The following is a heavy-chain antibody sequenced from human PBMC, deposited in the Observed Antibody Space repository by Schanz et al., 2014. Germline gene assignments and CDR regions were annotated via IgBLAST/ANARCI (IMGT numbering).Heavy chain of an antibody. CDR1: GFTVSSNH. CDR2: ISGSGGST. Sequence: DVQLLESGGGLVQPGGSLRLSCAVSGFTVSSNHMSWVRQAPGKGLEWVSGISGSGGSTYYADSVKGRFTISRDNSKNTLYLQMNSLSADDTAVFYCAKGMGYCSGGTCYDYYYYGLDVWGQGTTVTVSS. V-gene: IGHV3-23*01. CDR3: AKGMGYCSGGTCYDYYYYGLDV. D-gene: IGHD2-15*01. J-gene: IGHJ6*02.